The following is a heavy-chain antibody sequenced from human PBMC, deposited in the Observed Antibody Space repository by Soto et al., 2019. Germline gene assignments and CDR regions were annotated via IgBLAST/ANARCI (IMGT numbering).Heavy chain of an antibody. J-gene: IGHJ4*02. CDR3: ARGRYGDY. CDR1: GYIFTSYG. CDR2: ISAHNGNT. D-gene: IGHD4-17*01. V-gene: IGHV1-18*01. Sequence: QAHLVQSGPEVKKPGASVKVSCKGSGYIFTSYGIAWVRQAPGQGLEWMGWISAHNGNTEYAQKFQGRVTVTIDTSTSTAYLELRSLRSGDTALYYCARGRYGDYWGQGALVTGST.